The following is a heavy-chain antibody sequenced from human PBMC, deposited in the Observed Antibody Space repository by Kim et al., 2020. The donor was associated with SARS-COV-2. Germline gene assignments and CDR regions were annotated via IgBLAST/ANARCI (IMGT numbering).Heavy chain of an antibody. CDR1: GYTFTSNV. CDR3: ARGYSSSNYHTWDY. V-gene: IGHV1-3*04. J-gene: IGHJ4*02. D-gene: IGHD6-13*01. CDR2: INTGNGNT. Sequence: ASVKVSCKASGYTFTSNVMHWVRQAPGQRLEWMGWINTGNGNTKYSHKFQGRVTITRDTSASTAYMELSSLTSEDTGVYYCARGYSSSNYHTWDYWGQGTLVTVSS.